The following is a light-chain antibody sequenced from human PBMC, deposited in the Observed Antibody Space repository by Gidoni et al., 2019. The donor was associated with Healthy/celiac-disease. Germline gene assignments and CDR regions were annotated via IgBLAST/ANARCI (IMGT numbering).Light chain of an antibody. Sequence: IVMNLLPDNLAVSLGERATINCKSSQSVLYSSNKKNYLTWYQQKPGQPPKLLIDWASTRESVVPDLFSGSWSGTDFTLTISSLQAEDVAVYYCQQYYSTPQTFGQGTKVEIK. CDR1: QSVLYSSNKKNY. CDR3: QQYYSTPQT. CDR2: WAS. J-gene: IGKJ1*01. V-gene: IGKV4-1*01.